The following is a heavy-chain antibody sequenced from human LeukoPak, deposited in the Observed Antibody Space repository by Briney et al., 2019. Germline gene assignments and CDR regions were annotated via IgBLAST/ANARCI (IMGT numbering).Heavy chain of an antibody. J-gene: IGHJ4*02. CDR1: GFIFSSYG. D-gene: IGHD1-26*01. CDR3: ARDRMGAILYFDS. V-gene: IGHV3-23*01. CDR2: ITGSGGTT. Sequence: GGTLRLSCAASGFIFSSYGMSWVRQAPGKGLEWISAITGSGGTTYADSVEGRFTISRDNSKNTLYLQVNSLRAEDTAVYYCARDRMGAILYFDSWGQGTLVTVSS.